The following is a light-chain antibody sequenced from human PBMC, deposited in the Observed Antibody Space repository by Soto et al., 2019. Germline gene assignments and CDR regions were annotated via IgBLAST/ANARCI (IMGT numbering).Light chain of an antibody. J-gene: IGKJ4*01. CDR1: QDITWW. CDR2: GAS. Sequence: DIQMTQSPASVSGSVGDGVTITCRASQDITWWLAWYQQKPGKAPKLLIYGASSLQSGVPSRFSGSGSETDFTLTISSLQPEDSATYYCQQTNTFPLTFGGGTKVDIK. V-gene: IGKV1-12*01. CDR3: QQTNTFPLT.